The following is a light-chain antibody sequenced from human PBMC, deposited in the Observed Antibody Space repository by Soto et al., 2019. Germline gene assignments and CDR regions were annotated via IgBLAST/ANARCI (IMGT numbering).Light chain of an antibody. J-gene: IGKJ1*01. Sequence: DIQMTQSPSSLSTSVGDRVTITCRASQAISIYLAWYQQKPGKVPELLIYAASTLQSGVPSRFSGSGSGTDLTLTSSSLQPEDVTTYYCQKSNSAPATFGKGTKVEIK. CDR1: QAISIY. CDR2: AAS. CDR3: QKSNSAPAT. V-gene: IGKV1-27*01.